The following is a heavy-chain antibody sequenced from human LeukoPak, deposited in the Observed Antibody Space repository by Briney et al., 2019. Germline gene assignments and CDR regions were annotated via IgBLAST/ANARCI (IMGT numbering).Heavy chain of an antibody. CDR3: ARTLSLVGATFSDY. CDR2: ISAYNGNT. J-gene: IGHJ4*02. V-gene: IGHV1-18*01. CDR1: GYTFTSYG. Sequence: APVKVSCKASGYTFTSYGISWVRQAPGQGLEWMEWISAYNGNTNYAQKLQGRVTMTTDTSTSTAYMELRSLRSDDTAVYYCARTLSLVGATFSDYWGQGTLVTVSS. D-gene: IGHD1-26*01.